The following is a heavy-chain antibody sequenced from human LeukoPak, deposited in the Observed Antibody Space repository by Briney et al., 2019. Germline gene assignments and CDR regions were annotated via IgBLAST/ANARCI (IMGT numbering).Heavy chain of an antibody. D-gene: IGHD1-7*01. CDR3: AREPSGLGTFDP. Sequence: SETPSLTCAVSGGSISSGGYSWSWIRQPPGKGLEWIGYIYHSGSTYYNPSLKSRVTISVDTSKDQFSLKLSSVTAADTAVYYCAREPSGLGTFDPWGQGTLVTVSS. V-gene: IGHV4-30-2*05. CDR2: IYHSGST. J-gene: IGHJ5*02. CDR1: GGSISSGGYS.